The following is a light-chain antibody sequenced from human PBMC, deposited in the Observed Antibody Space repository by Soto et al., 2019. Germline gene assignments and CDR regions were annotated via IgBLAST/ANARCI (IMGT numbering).Light chain of an antibody. CDR2: DIT. V-gene: IGLV2-14*01. CDR1: SSDVGAYFY. Sequence: SVLTQPASVSGSPGQSITISCTGTSSDVGAYFYVSWYQQHPGKAPKLMIYDITNRPSGVSNRFSGSKSGNTASLTISGLQAEDEADYYCVSFTTSSSYVFGTGTKLTVL. J-gene: IGLJ1*01. CDR3: VSFTTSSSYV.